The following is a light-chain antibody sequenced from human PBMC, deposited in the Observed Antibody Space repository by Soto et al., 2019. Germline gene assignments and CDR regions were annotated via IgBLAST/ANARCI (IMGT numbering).Light chain of an antibody. Sequence: DMQMTQSPSSLSTSVGVRVSITCRASQNIDTYLNWYQHTPGKAPKLLIYAASNLQSGVPSRFSGSGSGTDFTLTISSLQPEDFATYYCQQSYTSPWTSGQGTKVDIK. J-gene: IGKJ1*01. CDR2: AAS. CDR1: QNIDTY. V-gene: IGKV1-39*01. CDR3: QQSYTSPWT.